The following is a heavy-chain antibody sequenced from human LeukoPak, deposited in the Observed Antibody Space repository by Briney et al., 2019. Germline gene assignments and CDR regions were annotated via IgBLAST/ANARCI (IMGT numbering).Heavy chain of an antibody. D-gene: IGHD6-13*01. CDR2: IYTSGST. CDR1: GGSISSYY. J-gene: IGHJ4*02. CDR3: ARHLSRRTAAAPACTDF. Sequence: PSETLSLTCTVSGGSISSYYWSWIRQPAGKGLEWIGRIYTSGSTNYNPSLKSRVTMSVDTSKNQFSLKLSSVTAADTAVYYCARHLSRRTAAAPACTDFWGQGTLVTVSS. V-gene: IGHV4-4*07.